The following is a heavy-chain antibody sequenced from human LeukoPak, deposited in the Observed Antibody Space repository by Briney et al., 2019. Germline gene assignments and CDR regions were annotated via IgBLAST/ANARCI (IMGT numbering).Heavy chain of an antibody. Sequence: SETLSLTCAVYGVSFSGYYWSWIRQPPGKGLEWIGEINHSGSTNYNPSLKSRVTISVDTSKNQFSLKLSSVTAADTAVYYCARVRKGGYSYGSDYWGQGTLVTVSS. CDR3: ARVRKGGYSYGSDY. V-gene: IGHV4-34*01. J-gene: IGHJ4*02. D-gene: IGHD5-18*01. CDR1: GVSFSGYY. CDR2: INHSGST.